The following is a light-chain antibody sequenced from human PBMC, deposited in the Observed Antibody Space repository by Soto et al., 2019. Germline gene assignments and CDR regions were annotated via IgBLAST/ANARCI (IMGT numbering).Light chain of an antibody. Sequence: DIQMTQSPSSLSASVGDRVTITCRASQGISNYLAWYQQKPGKVPKLLIYAASTLRSGVPSRFSGSGPGTDFTLTISSLQPEDVATYYCQKYNSAPRTFGQGTKVEIK. CDR2: AAS. J-gene: IGKJ1*01. V-gene: IGKV1-27*01. CDR3: QKYNSAPRT. CDR1: QGISNY.